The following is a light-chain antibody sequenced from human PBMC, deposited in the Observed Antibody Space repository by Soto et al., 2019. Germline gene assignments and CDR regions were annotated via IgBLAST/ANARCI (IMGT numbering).Light chain of an antibody. CDR3: CAYAGSNTNVV. V-gene: IGLV2-23*01. J-gene: IGLJ2*01. CDR2: EGS. CDR1: SSDVGNYNL. Sequence: SALTQPASVSGSPGQSITISCTGTSSDVGNYNLVSWYQQHPGKAPKLLIYEGSKPPSGVSNRFAGSKSGNTASLTISGVQAEDEAEYYCCAYAGSNTNVVFGGGTELTVL.